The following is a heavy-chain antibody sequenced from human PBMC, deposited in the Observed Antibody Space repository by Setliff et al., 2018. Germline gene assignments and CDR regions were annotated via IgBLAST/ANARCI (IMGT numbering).Heavy chain of an antibody. D-gene: IGHD6-6*01. J-gene: IGHJ6*03. CDR2: IYYSGST. V-gene: IGHV4-31*03. CDR1: GGSISRGGYY. Sequence: TSETLSLTCTVSGGSISRGGYYWSWIRQHPGKGLEWIGYIYYSGSTYYNPSLKSRVTISVDTSKNQFSRKLSSVTAADTAVYYCARARGYSSSFYYFYYMDVLGKGTTVTVSS. CDR3: ARARGYSSSFYYFYYMDV.